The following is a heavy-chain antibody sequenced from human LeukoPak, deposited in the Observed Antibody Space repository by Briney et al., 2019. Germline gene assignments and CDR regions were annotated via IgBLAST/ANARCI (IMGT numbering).Heavy chain of an antibody. Sequence: GGSLRLSRAASGFTVSNNYMSWVRQAPGKKLEWVSDIYSDGTTFYADSVKGRFTISRDNSKNTLYLQMNSLRAEDTAVYHCARYDFILISYFDLWGRGALVTVSS. CDR1: GFTVSNNY. J-gene: IGHJ2*01. CDR3: ARYDFILISYFDL. D-gene: IGHD3-3*01. V-gene: IGHV3-53*01. CDR2: IYSDGTT.